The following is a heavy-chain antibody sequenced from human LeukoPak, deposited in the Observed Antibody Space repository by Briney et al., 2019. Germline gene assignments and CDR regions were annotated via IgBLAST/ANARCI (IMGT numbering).Heavy chain of an antibody. CDR3: ARGDTAMVIGYYYYGMDV. Sequence: GGSLRLSCAASGFTFSNYWMHWVRQAPGKGLVWVARINGDASSTRYAGSVRGRFTISRDNAKNSLYLQMNSLRAEDTAVYYCARGDTAMVIGYYYYGMDVWGQGTTVTVSS. D-gene: IGHD5-18*01. V-gene: IGHV3-74*01. CDR1: GFTFSNYW. CDR2: INGDASST. J-gene: IGHJ6*02.